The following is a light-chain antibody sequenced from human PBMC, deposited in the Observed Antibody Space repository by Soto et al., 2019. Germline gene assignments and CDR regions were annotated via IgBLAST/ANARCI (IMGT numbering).Light chain of an antibody. CDR2: AAS. J-gene: IGKJ5*01. Sequence: DIQTTQSPSSLSASVGARGTITCRASQSISSYLNWYQQKPGKAPKLLIYAASSLQSGVPSRFSGSGSGTDFTLTISSLQPEDFATYYCQQSYSTITFGQGTRLEIK. V-gene: IGKV1-39*01. CDR1: QSISSY. CDR3: QQSYSTIT.